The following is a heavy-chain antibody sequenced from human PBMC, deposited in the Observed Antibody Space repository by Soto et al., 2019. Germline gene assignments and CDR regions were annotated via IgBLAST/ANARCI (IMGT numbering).Heavy chain of an antibody. J-gene: IGHJ5*02. CDR1: GGSFSGYY. CDR3: ARAGYYGWFDP. Sequence: PSETLSLTCAVCGGSFSGYYWSWIRQPPGKGLEWIGEINHSGSTNYNPSLKSRVTISVDTSKNQFSLKLSSVTAADTAVYCCARAGYYGWFDPWGQGTLVTVSS. V-gene: IGHV4-34*01. CDR2: INHSGST. D-gene: IGHD3-3*01.